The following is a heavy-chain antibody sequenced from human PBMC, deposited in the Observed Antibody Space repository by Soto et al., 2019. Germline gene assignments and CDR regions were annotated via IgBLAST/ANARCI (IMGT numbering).Heavy chain of an antibody. CDR1: GYSFTSYW. Sequence: GESLKISCKGSGYSFTSYWISWVRQMPGKGLDWMGRIDPSDSYTNYSPSFQGHVTISADNSISTAYLQWSSLKASDTAMYNCASRPVVPAAVGYCGKKVWGQGTTVTDS. D-gene: IGHD2-2*01. CDR2: IDPSDSYT. J-gene: IGHJ6*02. CDR3: ASRPVVPAAVGYCGKKV. V-gene: IGHV5-10-1*01.